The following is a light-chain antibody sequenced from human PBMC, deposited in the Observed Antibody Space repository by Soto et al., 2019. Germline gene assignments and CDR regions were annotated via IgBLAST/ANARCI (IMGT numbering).Light chain of an antibody. CDR1: QNLGTLY. CDR3: QQYAGSPRT. Sequence: EIVLTQSPGTLSLSPGERGNLSCRASQNLGTLYLAWFQQKSGQAPRLLIYSASRRATGIPDRFTGSGSGTDFTLTIIRVEPEDFAVYFCQQYAGSPRTFGQGTKVDI. CDR2: SAS. J-gene: IGKJ1*01. V-gene: IGKV3-20*01.